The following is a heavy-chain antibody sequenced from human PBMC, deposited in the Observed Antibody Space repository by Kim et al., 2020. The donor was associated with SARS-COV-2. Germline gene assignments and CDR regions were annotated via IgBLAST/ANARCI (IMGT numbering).Heavy chain of an antibody. CDR3: AVGVVAIPSFDY. D-gene: IGHD3-22*01. J-gene: IGHJ4*02. V-gene: IGHV5-51*01. Sequence: SSSPSFQGQVTISADKSISTAYLQWSSLKASDTAMYYCAVGVVAIPSFDYWGQGTLVTVSS.